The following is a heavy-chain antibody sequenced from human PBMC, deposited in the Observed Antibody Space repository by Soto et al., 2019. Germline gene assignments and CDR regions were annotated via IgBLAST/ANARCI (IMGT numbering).Heavy chain of an antibody. J-gene: IGHJ5*02. D-gene: IGHD3-22*01. Sequence: ASVKVSCKASGYTFTNYDINWVRQATGQELEGMGWINPNSGNTGYAQKAQGRVTMTMNTSISTAYMELIRLTSEDTAVYYCARGGDSSGYYESWFDPWGQGTLVTVSS. V-gene: IGHV1-8*01. CDR2: INPNSGNT. CDR3: ARGGDSSGYYESWFDP. CDR1: GYTFTNYD.